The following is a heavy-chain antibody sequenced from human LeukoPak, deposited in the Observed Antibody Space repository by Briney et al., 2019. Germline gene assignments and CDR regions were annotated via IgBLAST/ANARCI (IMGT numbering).Heavy chain of an antibody. Sequence: GGSLRLSCAASGFTFSSYGMHWVRQAPGKGLEWVAVIWYDGSNKYYADSVKGRFTISRDNSKNTLYLQMNSLRAEDTAVYYCAKDMYNWNPIPPYIDYWGQGTLVTVSS. J-gene: IGHJ4*02. V-gene: IGHV3-33*06. CDR3: AKDMYNWNPIPPYIDY. CDR1: GFTFSSYG. CDR2: IWYDGSNK. D-gene: IGHD1-20*01.